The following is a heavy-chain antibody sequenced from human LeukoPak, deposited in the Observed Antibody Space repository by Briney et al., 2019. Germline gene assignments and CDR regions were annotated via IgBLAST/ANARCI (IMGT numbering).Heavy chain of an antibody. CDR3: AAEGSGYYHFDS. V-gene: IGHV4-59*01. CDR1: DASISSYY. J-gene: IGHJ4*02. Sequence: PSESLSLTCTVSDASISSYYWSWIRQPPGKGLEWIGYISYSGSTNYSPSLKSRVTISVDTSKNQFSLKLTSVTAADTAVYYCAAEGSGYYHFDSWGQGTLVTVSS. CDR2: ISYSGST. D-gene: IGHD3-3*01.